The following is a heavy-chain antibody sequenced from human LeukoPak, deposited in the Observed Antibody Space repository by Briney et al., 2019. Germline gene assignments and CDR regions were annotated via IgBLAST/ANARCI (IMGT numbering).Heavy chain of an antibody. CDR2: IYTSGST. CDR3: AGYSTSWYYFDY. D-gene: IGHD6-13*01. V-gene: IGHV4-4*09. CDR1: GGSISSYY. Sequence: PSETLSLTCTVSGGSISSYYWSWIRQPPGKGLEWIGYIYTSGSTNYNPSLKSRVTISVDTSKNQFSLKLSSVTAADTAMYFCAGYSTSWYYFDYWGQGTLVTVSS. J-gene: IGHJ4*02.